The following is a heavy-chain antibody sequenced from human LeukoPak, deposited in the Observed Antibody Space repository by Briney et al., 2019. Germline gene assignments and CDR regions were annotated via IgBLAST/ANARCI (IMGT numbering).Heavy chain of an antibody. D-gene: IGHD1-26*01. CDR2: IYYSGST. CDR3: ARGYSGTYGRFDY. J-gene: IGHJ4*02. V-gene: IGHV4-59*01. CDR1: GGSISSYY. Sequence: SETLSLTCTVSGGSISSYYWSWIRQPPGKGLEWIGYIYYSGSTNYNPSLKSRVTISVDTSKNQFSLKLSSVTAADTAVYYCARGYSGTYGRFDYWGQGTLVTVSS.